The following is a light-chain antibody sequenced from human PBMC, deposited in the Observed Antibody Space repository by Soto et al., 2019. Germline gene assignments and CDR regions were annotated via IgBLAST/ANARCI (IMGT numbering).Light chain of an antibody. V-gene: IGKV1-12*01. CDR2: SAS. CDR3: QQANSFPLT. J-gene: IGKJ3*01. CDR1: QGISRW. Sequence: DIQMTQLPSSMSASVGDRVTITCRASQGISRWLAWYHQKPGKAPNLLIYSASSLHSGGPSRFSGSGSGTDFTLTISSLQPEDFGTYDGQQANSFPLTFGPGTKVVMK.